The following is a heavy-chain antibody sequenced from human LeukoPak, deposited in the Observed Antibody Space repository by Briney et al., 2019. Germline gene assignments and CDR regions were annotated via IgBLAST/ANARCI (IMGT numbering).Heavy chain of an antibody. CDR3: AREDGYCSSTSCSPGVDY. Sequence: ASVKVSCKASGYTFTSYGISWVRQAPGQGLEWMGWISAYNGNTNYAQKLQGRVTMTTDTSTSTAYMELRSLRSDDTAVYYCAREDGYCSSTSCSPGVDYWGQGTLVTVSS. V-gene: IGHV1-18*01. D-gene: IGHD2-2*01. J-gene: IGHJ4*02. CDR2: ISAYNGNT. CDR1: GYTFTSYG.